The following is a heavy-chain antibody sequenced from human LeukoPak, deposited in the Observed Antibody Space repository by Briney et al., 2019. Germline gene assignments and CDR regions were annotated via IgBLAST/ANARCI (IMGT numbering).Heavy chain of an antibody. D-gene: IGHD5-24*01. Sequence: HPGGSLRLSCAASGFMFSSNWMGWVRLAPGKGLEWVANIKEDGTETYYVDSVKGRFTISRDNAKNSLYLQMNSLGVEDTAVYYCAKEGRSLQTYWGQGTLVTVSS. V-gene: IGHV3-7*03. J-gene: IGHJ4*02. CDR2: IKEDGTET. CDR3: AKEGRSLQTY. CDR1: GFMFSSNW.